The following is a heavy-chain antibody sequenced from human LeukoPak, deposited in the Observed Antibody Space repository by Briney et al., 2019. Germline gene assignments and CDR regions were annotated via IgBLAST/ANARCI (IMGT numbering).Heavy chain of an antibody. Sequence: GGSLRLSCAAAGFTVSNYWMSWVRQAPGKGLEWVANIKEDGSEKYYVDSVKGRFTISRDNARNSLYLQMNSLRAEDTAVYYCASGRQLGYWGQGTLVTVSS. CDR3: ASGRQLGY. CDR2: IKEDGSEK. J-gene: IGHJ4*02. CDR1: GFTVSNYW. D-gene: IGHD6-13*01. V-gene: IGHV3-7*01.